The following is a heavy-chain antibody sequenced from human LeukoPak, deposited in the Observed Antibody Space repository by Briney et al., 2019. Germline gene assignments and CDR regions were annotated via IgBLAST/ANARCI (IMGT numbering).Heavy chain of an antibody. V-gene: IGHV4-59*08. CDR1: GGSISSYY. Sequence: KPSETLSLTCTVSGGSISSYYWSWIRQPPGKGLEWIGYIYYSGSIKYNPSLKSRVTISVDTSKNQFSLKLTSVTAADTAVYYCARLGIGVVPSAMLGDYYFDYWGQGTLVTVSS. D-gene: IGHD2-2*01. J-gene: IGHJ4*02. CDR2: IYYSGSI. CDR3: ARLGIGVVPSAMLGDYYFDY.